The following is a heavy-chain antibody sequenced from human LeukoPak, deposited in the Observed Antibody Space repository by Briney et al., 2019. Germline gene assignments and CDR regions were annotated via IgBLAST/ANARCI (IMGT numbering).Heavy chain of an antibody. CDR3: ARVPLHATISHFYL. V-gene: IGHV3-53*04. CDR2: IYTDGRA. J-gene: IGHJ4*02. D-gene: IGHD1-14*01. CDR1: GFNVSGNY. Sequence: GGSLRLSGAASGFNVSGNYMSWVRQAPGKGLEWVSVIYTDGRAFYADSVKGRFTISRHNFKNTLYLQMDTLRPEDTAVYYCARVPLHATISHFYLWGQGTLVTVSS.